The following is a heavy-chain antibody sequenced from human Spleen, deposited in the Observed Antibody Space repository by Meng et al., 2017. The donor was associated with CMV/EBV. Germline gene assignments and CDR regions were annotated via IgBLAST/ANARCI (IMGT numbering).Heavy chain of an antibody. Sequence: SETLSLTCTVSGGSISSYYWSWIRQPPGKGLEWIGYIYYSGSTNYNPSLKSRVTISVDTSKNQFSLKLSSVTAADTAVYYCERVGWLYGMDVWGQGTTVTVSS. CDR2: IYYSGST. CDR3: ERVGWLYGMDV. J-gene: IGHJ6*02. V-gene: IGHV4-59*01. D-gene: IGHD5-12*01. CDR1: GGSISSYY.